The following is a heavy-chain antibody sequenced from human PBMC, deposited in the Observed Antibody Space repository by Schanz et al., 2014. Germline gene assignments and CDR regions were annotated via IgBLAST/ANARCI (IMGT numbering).Heavy chain of an antibody. V-gene: IGHV4-59*01. D-gene: IGHD1-1*01. CDR1: GASTRGYY. CDR3: ARDRGTGERYFDH. CDR2: VYYSGST. Sequence: QVQLQESGPGLMRPSETLSLTCTVAGASTRGYYWTWIRRTPQHGLQWIGYVYYSGSTSYNPSLESGVSISLDTSKNQFFLRLQSVAAADTGVYYCARDRGTGERYFDHWGQGILVTVSS. J-gene: IGHJ4*02.